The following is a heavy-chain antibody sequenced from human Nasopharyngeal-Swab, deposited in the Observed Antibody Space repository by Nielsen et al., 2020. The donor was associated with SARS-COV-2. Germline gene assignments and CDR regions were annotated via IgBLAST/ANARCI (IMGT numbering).Heavy chain of an antibody. CDR2: ISAYNGNT. Sequence: ALAKVSCKASGYTFTSYGISWVRQAPVHGLEWMGWISAYNGNTNYAQKLQGRVTMTTNTSTRTAYMELRSLRSDDTAVYYCATAICRSTSCYHYYMDVWGKGTTVTVSS. V-gene: IGHV1-18*01. D-gene: IGHD2-2*01. J-gene: IGHJ6*03. CDR3: ATAICRSTSCYHYYMDV. CDR1: GYTFTSYG.